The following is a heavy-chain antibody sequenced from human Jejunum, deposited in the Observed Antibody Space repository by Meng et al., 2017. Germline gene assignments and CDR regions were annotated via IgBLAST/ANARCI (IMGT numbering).Heavy chain of an antibody. CDR3: ARDLLGPAIAATGWFDP. Sequence: VRLGGPGPGLVKPSGTLSLTCAVSGASISDSNWWSWVRQPPGKGLEWIGEIYHTGTPNYNPSLKSRVTKSLDKSKNQFSLELTSVTAADTAVYYCARDLLGPAIAATGWFDPWGQGTLVTVSS. J-gene: IGHJ5*02. D-gene: IGHD6-13*01. V-gene: IGHV4-4*02. CDR1: GASISDSNW. CDR2: IYHTGTP.